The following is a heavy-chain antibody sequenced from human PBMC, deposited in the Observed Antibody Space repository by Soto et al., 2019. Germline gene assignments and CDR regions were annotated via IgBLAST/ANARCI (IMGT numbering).Heavy chain of an antibody. CDR3: ARVEEQWLASYYYGMDV. CDR1: GFTFSSYS. V-gene: IGHV3-21*01. J-gene: IGHJ6*02. Sequence: EVQLVESGGGLVKPGGSLRLSCAASGFTFSSYSMNWVRQAPGKGLEWVSSISSSSSYIYYADSVKGRFTISRDNAKNXXYLQMKSLRAEDTAVYYCARVEEQWLASYYYGMDVWGQGTTVTVSS. CDR2: ISSSSSYI. D-gene: IGHD6-19*01.